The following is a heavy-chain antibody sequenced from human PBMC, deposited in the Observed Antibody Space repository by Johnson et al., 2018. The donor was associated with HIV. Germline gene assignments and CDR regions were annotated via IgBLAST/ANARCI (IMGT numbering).Heavy chain of an antibody. CDR1: GFTFSDSY. CDR2: IIGRGITI. J-gene: IGHJ3*02. Sequence: QMQLVESGGGLVKPGGSLRLSCAASGFTFSDSYMSWIRQAPGKGLEWVSYIIGRGITIYYSDSVKGRFTISRDNAKTALYLHMNSLRAEDTAKYYCALTGDHDAFDIWGQGTLVTVSS. V-gene: IGHV3-11*04. CDR3: ALTGDHDAFDI. D-gene: IGHD7-27*01.